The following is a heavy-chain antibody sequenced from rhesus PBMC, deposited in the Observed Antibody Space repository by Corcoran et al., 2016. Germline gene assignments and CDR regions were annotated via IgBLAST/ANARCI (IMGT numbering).Heavy chain of an antibody. V-gene: IGHV3S25*01. CDR3: AKDRGYSWNNGGLDS. D-gene: IGHD1-20*01. CDR1: GFTFSSYW. J-gene: IGHJ6*01. CDR2: INSGGGST. Sequence: EVQLVESGGGLAKPGGSLRLSCAASGFTFSSYWMNWVRQALGKGLEWVSAINSGGGSTYSADSVKGRFTISRDNSKNTLSLQMNSLRAEDTAVYYCAKDRGYSWNNGGLDSWGQGVVVTVSS.